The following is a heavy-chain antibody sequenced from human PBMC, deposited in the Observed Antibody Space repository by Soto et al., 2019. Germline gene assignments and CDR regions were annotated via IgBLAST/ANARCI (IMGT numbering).Heavy chain of an antibody. J-gene: IGHJ6*02. V-gene: IGHV1-58*01. CDR2: IVVGSGNT. CDR1: GFTFTSSA. CDR3: AADHTGDYYYYGMDV. D-gene: IGHD2-2*02. Sequence: GASVKVSCKASGFTFTSSAVQWVRQARGQRLEWIGWIVVGSGNTNYAQKFQERVTITRDMSTSTAYMELSSLRSEDMAVYYCAADHTGDYYYYGMDVWGQGTTVTVSS.